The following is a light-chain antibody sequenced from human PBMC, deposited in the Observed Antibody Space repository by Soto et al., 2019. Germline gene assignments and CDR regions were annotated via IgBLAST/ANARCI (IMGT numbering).Light chain of an antibody. Sequence: QSVLTQPPSASGTPRQRVTISCSGSSSNIGNHYVYWYQHLPGTAPKLLIYRNNQRPSGVPDRFSGSHSGTSGSLAISGLRSEDEADYYCAAWDDSLSGYVFGTGTKLTVL. CDR1: SSNIGNHY. CDR2: RNN. CDR3: AAWDDSLSGYV. V-gene: IGLV1-47*01. J-gene: IGLJ1*01.